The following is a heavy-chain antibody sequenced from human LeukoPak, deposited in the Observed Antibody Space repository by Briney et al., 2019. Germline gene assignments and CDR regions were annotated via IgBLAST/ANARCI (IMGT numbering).Heavy chain of an antibody. D-gene: IGHD2-15*01. CDR2: NNLSGRI. CDR1: GGSFSGYY. Sequence: SETLSLTCAVYGGSFSGYYWSWIRQSPGKGLEWIGENNLSGRINYNPSLKSRVTISVDTSKNQFSLKLSSVTAADTAVYYCARGRRIVVVIGATRTHRDYYMDVWGKGTTVTVSS. J-gene: IGHJ6*03. CDR3: ARGRRIVVVIGATRTHRDYYMDV. V-gene: IGHV4-34*01.